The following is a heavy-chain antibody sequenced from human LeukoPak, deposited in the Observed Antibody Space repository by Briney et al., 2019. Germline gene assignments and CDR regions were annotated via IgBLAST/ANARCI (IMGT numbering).Heavy chain of an antibody. CDR2: INHSGST. Sequence: PSETLSLTCAVYGGSFSGYYWSWIRQPPGKGLEWIGEINHSGSTNYNPSLKSRVTISVDTSKNQFSLKLSSVTAADTAVYYCARGDYYDGSGYYDYWGQGTLVTVSS. V-gene: IGHV4-34*01. D-gene: IGHD3-22*01. CDR3: ARGDYYDGSGYYDY. J-gene: IGHJ4*02. CDR1: GGSFSGYY.